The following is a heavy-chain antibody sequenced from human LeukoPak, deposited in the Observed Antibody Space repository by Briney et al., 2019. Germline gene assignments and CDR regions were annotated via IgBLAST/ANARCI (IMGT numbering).Heavy chain of an antibody. Sequence: SETLSLTCAVYGGSFSGYYWSWIRQPPGKGLEWIGEINHSGSTNYNPSLKSRVTISVDTSKNQFSLKLSSVTAADTAVYYCATSPPDILNWFDPWGQGTLVTVSS. CDR2: INHSGST. CDR3: ATSPPDILNWFDP. D-gene: IGHD3-9*01. CDR1: GGSFSGYY. J-gene: IGHJ5*02. V-gene: IGHV4-34*01.